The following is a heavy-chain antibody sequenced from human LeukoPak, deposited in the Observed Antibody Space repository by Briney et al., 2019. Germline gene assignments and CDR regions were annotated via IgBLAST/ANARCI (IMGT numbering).Heavy chain of an antibody. CDR1: GYTFTSFG. V-gene: IGHV1-18*01. J-gene: IGHJ5*02. CDR3: ARDPTVLHYDSSGYYGCWFDP. D-gene: IGHD3-22*01. Sequence: ASVKVSCKASGYTFTSFGISWLRQAPGQGLEWMGWISVNNGNTNYAQKFQGRVTMTRDTSISTAYMELSRLRSDDTAVYYCARDPTVLHYDSSGYYGCWFDPWGQGTLVTVSS. CDR2: ISVNNGNT.